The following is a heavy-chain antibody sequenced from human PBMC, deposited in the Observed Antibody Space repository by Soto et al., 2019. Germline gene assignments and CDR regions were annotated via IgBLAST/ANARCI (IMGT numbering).Heavy chain of an antibody. CDR1: GGSISSSSYY. V-gene: IGHV4-39*01. D-gene: IGHD4-17*01. CDR2: IYYSGST. Sequence: QLQLQESGPGLVKPSETLSLTCTVSGGSISSSSYYWGWIRQPPGKGLEWIGSIYYSGSTYYSPSVKSRVTISVDTSKNQFSLKLSSVTAADTAVYYCARSMTTVVTLDYWGQGTLVTVSS. J-gene: IGHJ4*02. CDR3: ARSMTTVVTLDY.